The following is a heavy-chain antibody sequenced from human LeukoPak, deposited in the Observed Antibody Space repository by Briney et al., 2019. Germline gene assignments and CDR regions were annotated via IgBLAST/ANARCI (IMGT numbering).Heavy chain of an antibody. D-gene: IGHD4-17*01. V-gene: IGHV4-4*07. CDR2: IYSSGCT. CDR1: GGSISNNY. CDR3: ARDLTTLTTFAYTWFDP. Sequence: SETLSLTCTVSGGSISNNYWSWIRQPAGKGLEWIGRIYSSGCTNYNPSLKSRVTMSVDTSKSQFSLKLSSVTAADTAVYYCARDLTTLTTFAYTWFDPWGQGTLVTVSS. J-gene: IGHJ5*02.